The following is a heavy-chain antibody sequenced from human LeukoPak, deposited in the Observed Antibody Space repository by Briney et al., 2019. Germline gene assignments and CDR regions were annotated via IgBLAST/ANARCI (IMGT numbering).Heavy chain of an antibody. J-gene: IGHJ3*02. Sequence: SVKVPCKASGGTFSSYAISWVRQAPGQGLEWMGRIIPILGIANYAQKFQGRVTITADKSTSTAYMELSSLRSEDTAVYYCARAYCSSTSCDDAFDIWGQGTMATVSS. V-gene: IGHV1-69*04. D-gene: IGHD2-2*01. CDR1: GGTFSSYA. CDR2: IIPILGIA. CDR3: ARAYCSSTSCDDAFDI.